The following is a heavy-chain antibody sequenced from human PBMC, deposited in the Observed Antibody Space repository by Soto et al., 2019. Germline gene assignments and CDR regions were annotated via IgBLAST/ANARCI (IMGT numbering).Heavy chain of an antibody. Sequence: GGSLRLSCAASGFTLSNYWMSWVRQAPGKGLEWVTNINQDGSQKFYLDSVEGRFTISRDNARNSLYLQMNSLRAEDTAIYYCARIYCSSSSCYIDFWGQGILVTVSS. CDR3: ARIYCSSSSCYIDF. D-gene: IGHD2-2*02. CDR1: GFTLSNYW. J-gene: IGHJ4*02. CDR2: INQDGSQK. V-gene: IGHV3-7*03.